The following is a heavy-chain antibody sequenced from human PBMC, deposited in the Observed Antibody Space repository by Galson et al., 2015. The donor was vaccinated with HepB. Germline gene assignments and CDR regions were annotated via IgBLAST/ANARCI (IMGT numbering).Heavy chain of an antibody. J-gene: IGHJ5*01. Sequence: SLRLSCAASGFAFDTHSMSWVRPAPVRVLEWLSGISGNGDIPFYADSVKGRFPFSRDNSNNMLYLQMNSLRAEDAGLYFCAKGYGLFDSWGQGILVTVSS. CDR1: GFAFDTHS. CDR3: AKGYGLFDS. V-gene: IGHV3-23*01. CDR2: ISGNGDIP. D-gene: IGHD5-18*01.